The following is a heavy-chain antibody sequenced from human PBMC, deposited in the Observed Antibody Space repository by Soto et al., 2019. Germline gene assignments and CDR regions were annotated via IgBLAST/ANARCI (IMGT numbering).Heavy chain of an antibody. CDR1: GGTFSSYA. D-gene: IGHD1-7*01. Sequence: GASVKVSCKASGGTFSSYAISWVRKAPGQGLEWMGGIIPIFGTANYAQKFQGRVTITADESTSTAYMELSSLRSEDTAVYYCARAEITGTTVGGYFDYWGQGTLVTVSS. CDR2: IIPIFGTA. V-gene: IGHV1-69*13. J-gene: IGHJ4*02. CDR3: ARAEITGTTVGGYFDY.